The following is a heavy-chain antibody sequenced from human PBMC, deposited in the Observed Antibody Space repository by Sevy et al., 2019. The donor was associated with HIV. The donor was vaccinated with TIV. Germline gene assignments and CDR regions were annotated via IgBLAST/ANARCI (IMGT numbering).Heavy chain of an antibody. J-gene: IGHJ3*01. CDR2: ICFNSDDT. CDR1: GITFGSCT. CDR3: AKIWDWGGDGSDV. D-gene: IGHD7-27*01. V-gene: IGHV3-23*01. Sequence: GGSLRLSCTVSGITFGSCTMSWVRQAPGKGLEWVSTICFNSDDTWYADSVRGRFTFSRDTSKSTLYLQMNSLRAEDTAVYFCAKIWDWGGDGSDVWGQGTMVTVSS.